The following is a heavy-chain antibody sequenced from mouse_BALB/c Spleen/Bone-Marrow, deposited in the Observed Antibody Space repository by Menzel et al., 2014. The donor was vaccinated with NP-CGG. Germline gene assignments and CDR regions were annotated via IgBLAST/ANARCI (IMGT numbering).Heavy chain of an antibody. CDR3: ARRNNYDGGASTAMDY. CDR1: GYSFAGYT. Sequence: EVQLQQSGPELVKPGASMKISCKASGYSFAGYTMNWVKQSHGKNLEWIGLINPYNGGTDYNQKFKGKATLTVDKSSSTAYMELLNLTSEDSAAYYCARRNNYDGGASTAMDYWGQGTSVTVSS. D-gene: IGHD2-12*01. CDR2: INPYNGGT. J-gene: IGHJ4*01. V-gene: IGHV1-26*01.